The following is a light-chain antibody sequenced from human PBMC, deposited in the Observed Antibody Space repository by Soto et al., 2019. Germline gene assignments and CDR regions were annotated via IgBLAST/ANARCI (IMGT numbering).Light chain of an antibody. V-gene: IGKV3-20*01. J-gene: IGKJ2*01. CDR1: QSVTSSY. CDR2: GAS. CDR3: QHFDSSSYT. Sequence: EVVLTQSPGTLSLSPGQRATLSCRASQSVTSSYLAWYQQKPGQAPRLLIYGASIGATGIPDRFSASGSGADFSLTIGRLEPEDFALFYCQHFDSSSYTFSQGTKLEI.